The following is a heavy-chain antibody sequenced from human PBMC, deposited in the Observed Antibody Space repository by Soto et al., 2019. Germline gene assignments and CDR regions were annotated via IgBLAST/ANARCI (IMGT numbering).Heavy chain of an antibody. D-gene: IGHD6-19*01. CDR1: GFTFSSYW. V-gene: IGHV3-7*05. Sequence: RPGGSLRLSCAASGFTFSSYWMSWVRQAPGKGLEWVANIKQDGSEKYYVDSVKGRFTISRDNAKNSLYLQMNSLRAEDTAVYYCARDVSSSSGWSVLKYFDYWGQGTLVTV. J-gene: IGHJ4*02. CDR3: ARDVSSSSGWSVLKYFDY. CDR2: IKQDGSEK.